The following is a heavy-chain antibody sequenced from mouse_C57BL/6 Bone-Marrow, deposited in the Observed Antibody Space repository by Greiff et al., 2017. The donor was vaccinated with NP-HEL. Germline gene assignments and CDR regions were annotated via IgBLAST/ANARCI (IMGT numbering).Heavy chain of an antibody. D-gene: IGHD1-1*01. CDR2: IYWDDDK. CDR1: GFSLSTSGMG. V-gene: IGHV8-12*01. J-gene: IGHJ2*01. Sequence: QVTLKVSGPGILQSSQTLSLTCSFSGFSLSTSGMGVSWIRQPSGKGLEWLAHIYWDDDKRYNPSLKSRLTISKDTPRNQVFLKITSVNTAATATYYCARRAFYYYDSSYFDYWGQGTTLTVSS. CDR3: ARRAFYYYDSSYFDY.